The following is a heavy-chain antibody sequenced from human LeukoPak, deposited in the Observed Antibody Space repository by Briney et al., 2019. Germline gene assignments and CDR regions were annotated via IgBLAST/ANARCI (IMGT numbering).Heavy chain of an antibody. J-gene: IGHJ5*02. CDR3: AVPAAKRPHWFDP. CDR1: GGSINSYSYY. CDR2: IYYGGTT. V-gene: IGHV4-39*01. Sequence: SETQSLTCTVSGGSINSYSYYWGRIRQPPGKGLEWIGSIYYGGTTYYNPSFKSRVTISVETTKNQFSLKLSSVTAADTAVYYCAVPAAKRPHWFDPWGQGTLVTVSS. D-gene: IGHD2-2*01.